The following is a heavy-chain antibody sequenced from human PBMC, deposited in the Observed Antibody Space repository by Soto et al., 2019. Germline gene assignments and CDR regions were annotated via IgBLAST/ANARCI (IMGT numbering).Heavy chain of an antibody. CDR2: IYWDDDK. J-gene: IGHJ3*02. CDR3: AHHPLYAFDI. CDR1: GFSLSTSGVG. Sequence: QITLKESGPTLVKPTQTLTLTCTFSGFSLSTSGVGVGWIRQPPGKALEWLALIYWDDDKRYSPSLRTRLTITKDTSKNQVVLTLTNVDPVDTATYYCAHHPLYAFDIWGQGTMVTISS. V-gene: IGHV2-5*02.